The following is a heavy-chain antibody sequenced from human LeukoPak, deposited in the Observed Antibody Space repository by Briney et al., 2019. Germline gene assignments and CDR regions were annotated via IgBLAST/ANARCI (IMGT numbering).Heavy chain of an antibody. CDR3: ARGRKYYIDPSGYAEPYFFDY. D-gene: IGHD3-22*01. J-gene: IGHJ4*02. Sequence: PSETLSLTCTVSGGSISSGGYYWSWIRQHPGKGLEWIGYIYYSGSTYYNPSLKSRVTMSVDTSKNQFSLKLYSVTAADTAVYYCARGRKYYIDPSGYAEPYFFDYWGQGALVTVS. CDR2: IYYSGST. V-gene: IGHV4-31*03. CDR1: GGSISSGGYY.